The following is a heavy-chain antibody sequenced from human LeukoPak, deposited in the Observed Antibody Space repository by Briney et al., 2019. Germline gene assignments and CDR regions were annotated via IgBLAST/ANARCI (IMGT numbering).Heavy chain of an antibody. V-gene: IGHV4-30-2*01. Sequence: SQTLSLTCTVSGGSISSGGYYWSWIRQPPGKGLEWIGEINHSGSTNYNPSLKSRVTISVDTSKNQFSLKLSSVTAADTAVYYCARGSPITMIVVALATSRSDFDIWGQGTMVTVSS. CDR3: ARGSPITMIVVALATSRSDFDI. J-gene: IGHJ3*02. CDR1: GGSISSGGYY. CDR2: INHSGST. D-gene: IGHD3-22*01.